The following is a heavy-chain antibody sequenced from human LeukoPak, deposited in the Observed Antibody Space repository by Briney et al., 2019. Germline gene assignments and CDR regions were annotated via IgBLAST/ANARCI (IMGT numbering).Heavy chain of an antibody. CDR3: AKDIYGDYGGLDY. D-gene: IGHD4-17*01. J-gene: IGHJ4*02. CDR1: GFTFSSYA. CDR2: ISGSGGST. V-gene: IGHV3-23*01. Sequence: PGGSLRLSCAASGFTFSSYAMSWVRQAPGKGLEWVSAISGSGGSTYYADSVKGRFTISRDNSKNTLYLQMNSLRDEDTAVYYCAKDIYGDYGGLDYWGQGTLVTVSS.